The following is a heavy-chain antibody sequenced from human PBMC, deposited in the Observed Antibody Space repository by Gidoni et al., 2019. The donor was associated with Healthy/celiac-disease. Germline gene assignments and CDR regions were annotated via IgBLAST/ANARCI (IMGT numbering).Heavy chain of an antibody. D-gene: IGHD3-22*01. V-gene: IGHV4-34*01. Sequence: QVQLQQWGAGLLTPSETLSLTCAVYGWSFSGYYWRVIRQPPGKGLEWIGEINHSVSTNYNPSLKSRVTISVDTSKNQFSLKLSSVTAADTAVYYCARGGYYYDSSGYFPKYYFDYWGQGTLVTVSS. CDR2: INHSVST. J-gene: IGHJ4*02. CDR3: ARGGYYYDSSGYFPKYYFDY. CDR1: GWSFSGYY.